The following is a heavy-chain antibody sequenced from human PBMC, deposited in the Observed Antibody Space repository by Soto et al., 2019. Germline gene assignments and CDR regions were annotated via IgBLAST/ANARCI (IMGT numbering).Heavy chain of an antibody. CDR2: INPTSGST. CDR1: GYTFTSYY. V-gene: IGHV1-46*01. D-gene: IGHD1-26*01. CDR3: ARGGVGATTF. J-gene: IGHJ4*02. Sequence: ASVKVSCKASGYTFTSYYIHWMRQAPGQGLEWMGMINPTSGSTSYAQKFQGRVTITADESTSTAYMELSSLRSEDTAVYYCARGGVGATTFWGQGTLVTVSS.